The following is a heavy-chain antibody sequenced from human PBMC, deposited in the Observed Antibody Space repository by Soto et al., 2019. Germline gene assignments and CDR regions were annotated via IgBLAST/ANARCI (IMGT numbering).Heavy chain of an antibody. V-gene: IGHV1-3*04. J-gene: IGHJ4*02. CDR2: INTGNGNT. CDR3: ARAVAVPADFDY. Sequence: ASVKVSCKASGYTFTGYAMHWVRQAPGQRLEWLGWINTGNGNTKYSQKFQGRVTITRDTSASTAYMELSSLRSEDTAVYYCARAVAVPADFDYWGQGTLVTVSS. CDR1: GYTFTGYA. D-gene: IGHD6-19*01.